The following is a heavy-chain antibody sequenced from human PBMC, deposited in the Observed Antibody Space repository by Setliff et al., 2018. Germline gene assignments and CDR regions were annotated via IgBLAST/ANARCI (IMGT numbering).Heavy chain of an antibody. Sequence: PGGSLRLSCVASGFTFSNYWMSWVRQAPGKGLEGVANIKQDGTETNYVDSVKGRFTISRDNAKNSVYLQINSLRVEDTAIYYCARYSTSWGYFDPWGQGTLVTVSS. CDR2: IKQDGTET. CDR3: ARYSTSWGYFDP. V-gene: IGHV3-7*01. CDR1: GFTFSNYW. D-gene: IGHD4-4*01. J-gene: IGHJ5*02.